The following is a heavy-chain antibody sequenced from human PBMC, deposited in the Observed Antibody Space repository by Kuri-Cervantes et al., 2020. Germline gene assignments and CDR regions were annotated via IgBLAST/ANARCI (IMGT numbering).Heavy chain of an antibody. J-gene: IGHJ4*02. CDR3: ARDQDCTNGICIPDF. Sequence: ASVKVSCKTSGYTFNNYGLSWLRQAPGQGPEWMGWISGYNGNTKYSQKFQGRVTITRDTSASTTYMDLSSLRSEDTAVYYCARDQDCTNGICIPDFWGQGTLVTVSS. D-gene: IGHD2-8*01. V-gene: IGHV1-18*01. CDR1: GYTFNNYG. CDR2: ISGYNGNT.